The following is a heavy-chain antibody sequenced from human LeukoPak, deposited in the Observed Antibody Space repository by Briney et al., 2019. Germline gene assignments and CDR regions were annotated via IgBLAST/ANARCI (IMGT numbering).Heavy chain of an antibody. V-gene: IGHV3-74*01. Sequence: GGSLRLSCAASGFTFSSYWMNWVRQAPGKGLVWVSRIASDGSSTTYADSVKGRFSISRDNAKNTLYLQMNSLKVEDTAVYYCARGRPHGNDYWGQGTLVTVSS. CDR2: IASDGSST. CDR1: GFTFSSYW. J-gene: IGHJ4*02. D-gene: IGHD4-23*01. CDR3: ARGRPHGNDY.